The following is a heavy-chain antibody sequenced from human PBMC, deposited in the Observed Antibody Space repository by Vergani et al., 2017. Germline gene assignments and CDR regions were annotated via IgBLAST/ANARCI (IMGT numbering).Heavy chain of an antibody. CDR3: ASVRYCSSTICPCAGYFIVV. V-gene: IGHV1-8*01. CDR1: GYTFTSYD. CDR2: MNPKSGNT. Sequence: QVQLVQSGAEVKKPGASVKVSCKASGYTFTSYDINWVRQATGQGLEWMGWMNPKSGNTVYAQKFQDRVTMTRNTSISTAYMELSSLRSEDTAVYFCASVRYCSSTICPCAGYFIVVWGKGSTLTVSS. J-gene: IGHJ6*03. D-gene: IGHD2-2*01.